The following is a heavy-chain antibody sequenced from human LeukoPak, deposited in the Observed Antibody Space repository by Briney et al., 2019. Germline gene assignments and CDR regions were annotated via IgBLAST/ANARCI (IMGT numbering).Heavy chain of an antibody. CDR3: ATGSTGYYYDSSGYYSYDY. Sequence: ASVKVSCKASGYTFTGYYMHWVRQAPGQGLEWMGWINPNSGGTNYAQKFQGRVTMTRDTSISTAYMELSRLRSDDTAVYYCATGSTGYYYDSSGYYSYDYWGQGTLVTVSS. D-gene: IGHD3-22*01. CDR1: GYTFTGYY. V-gene: IGHV1-2*02. CDR2: INPNSGGT. J-gene: IGHJ4*02.